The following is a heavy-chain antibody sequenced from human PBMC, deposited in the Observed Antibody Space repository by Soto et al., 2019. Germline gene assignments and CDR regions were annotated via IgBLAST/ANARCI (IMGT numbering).Heavy chain of an antibody. D-gene: IGHD3-3*01. J-gene: IGHJ4*02. V-gene: IGHV3-30-3*01. CDR1: GFTFSSYA. CDR3: ARDRPYYDFWSGYYDRDY. CDR2: ISYDGSNK. Sequence: QVQLVESGGGVVQPGRSLRLSCAASGFTFSSYAMHWVRQAPGKGLEWVAVISYDGSNKYYADSVKGRFTISRDNSKNTLYLQMNSLRAEDTAVYYCARDRPYYDFWSGYYDRDYWGQGTLVTVSS.